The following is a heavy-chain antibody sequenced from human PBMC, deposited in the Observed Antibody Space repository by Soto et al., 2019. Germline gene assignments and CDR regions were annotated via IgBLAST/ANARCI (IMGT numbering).Heavy chain of an antibody. J-gene: IGHJ6*02. CDR3: ASTDYEIFTGSYAMDV. Sequence: QVQLQESGPGLVKPSETLSLTCTVSGDSLGNYYWFWIRQPVGKGLEWLGRVSSSGNTNANPALHSRATMSIDTSKIQCPLRLLSVTAADTAVYYCASTDYEIFTGSYAMDVWGQGTTVTVSS. D-gene: IGHD3-9*01. CDR2: VSSSGNT. V-gene: IGHV4-4*07. CDR1: GDSLGNYY.